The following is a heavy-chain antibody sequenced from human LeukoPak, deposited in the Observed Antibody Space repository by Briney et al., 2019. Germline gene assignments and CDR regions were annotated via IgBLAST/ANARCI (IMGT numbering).Heavy chain of an antibody. Sequence: GASVKVSCKASGGTFSSYAISWVRQAPGQGLEWMGGIIPIFGTANYAQKFQGRVTITADESTSTAYMELSSLRSEDTAVYYCARGPAPPWIQLWPYYYYGMDVWGQGTTVTVSS. J-gene: IGHJ6*02. CDR3: ARGPAPPWIQLWPYYYYGMDV. V-gene: IGHV1-69*13. D-gene: IGHD5-18*01. CDR1: GGTFSSYA. CDR2: IIPIFGTA.